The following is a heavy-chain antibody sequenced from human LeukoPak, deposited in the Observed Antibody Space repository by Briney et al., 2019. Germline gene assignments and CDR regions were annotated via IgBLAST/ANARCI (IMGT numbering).Heavy chain of an antibody. V-gene: IGHV4-34*01. Sequence: PSETLSLTCGVYGGSFNGFYLTWIRQPPGKGLEWIGEIHPSGSPYYNPSLKSRVTISVDTSKNQFSLTMNSLTAADEAIYYCARGLDSYKCGNYWGQGTLVTVST. CDR1: GGSFNGFY. J-gene: IGHJ4*01. CDR2: IHPSGSP. D-gene: IGHD5-24*01. CDR3: ARGLDSYKCGNY.